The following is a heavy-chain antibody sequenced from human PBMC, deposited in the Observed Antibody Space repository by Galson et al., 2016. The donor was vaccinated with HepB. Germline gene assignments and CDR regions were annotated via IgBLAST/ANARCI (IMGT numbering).Heavy chain of an antibody. Sequence: SLRLSCAASGFTFNIYAMSWVRQAPGKGLEWVAAIAGSGAPTNYADSVKGRFTISRDNSKNTLYLQMNSLRAEDTAVHYCAKGLYGDYSYFDDWGQGTLVTVSS. CDR3: AKGLYGDYSYFDD. D-gene: IGHD4-17*01. J-gene: IGHJ4*02. CDR1: GFTFNIYA. V-gene: IGHV3-23*01. CDR2: IAGSGAPT.